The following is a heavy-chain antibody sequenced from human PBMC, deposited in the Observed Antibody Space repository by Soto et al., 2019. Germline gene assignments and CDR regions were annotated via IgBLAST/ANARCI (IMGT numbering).Heavy chain of an antibody. Sequence: GASVKVSCKASGGTFSSYAISWVRQAPGQGLEWMGGIIPIFGTANYAQKFQGRVTITADESTSTAYMELSSLRSEDTAVYYCARTLYCSSTSCYSDFDYWGQGTLVTVSS. V-gene: IGHV1-69*13. CDR3: ARTLYCSSTSCYSDFDY. J-gene: IGHJ4*02. CDR2: IIPIFGTA. D-gene: IGHD2-2*01. CDR1: GGTFSSYA.